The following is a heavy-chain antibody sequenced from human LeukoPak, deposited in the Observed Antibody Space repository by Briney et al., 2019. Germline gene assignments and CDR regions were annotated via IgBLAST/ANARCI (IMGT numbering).Heavy chain of an antibody. CDR2: INPHSGAT. D-gene: IGHD1-26*01. J-gene: IGHJ3*02. CDR3: ARPSGRFVLLDAFDI. CDR1: GYSFTDYC. Sequence: ASVKVSCKASGYSFTDYCIHWVRQAPGQGLEWMAWINPHSGATNYAQNFQGRVTLTRDTSISTAYMEITSLTSDDAAMFYCARPSGRFVLLDAFDIWGRGTMVTVSA. V-gene: IGHV1-2*02.